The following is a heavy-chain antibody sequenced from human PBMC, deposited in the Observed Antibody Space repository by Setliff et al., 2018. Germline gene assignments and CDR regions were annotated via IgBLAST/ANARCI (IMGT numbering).Heavy chain of an antibody. CDR3: ARDQGSGYAYYFDY. CDR1: GYTFTSYG. CDR2: INPSGGST. Sequence: ASVKVSCKASGYTFTSYGISWVRQAPGQGLEWMGIINPSGGSTSYAQKFQGRVTMTRDTSTSTVYMELSSLRSEDTAVYYCARDQGSGYAYYFDYWGQGTLVTVSS. D-gene: IGHD5-12*01. J-gene: IGHJ4*02. V-gene: IGHV1-46*01.